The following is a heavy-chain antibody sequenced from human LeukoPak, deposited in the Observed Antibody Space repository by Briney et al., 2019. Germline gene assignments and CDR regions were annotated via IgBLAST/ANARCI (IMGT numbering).Heavy chain of an antibody. D-gene: IGHD6-19*01. Sequence: GGSLRLSCAASGFTFSSSAMTWVRQAPGKGLEWVSGISWNSGSIGYADSVKGRFTISRDNAKNSLYLQMNSLRAEDTALYYCAHIAVAGTFLDYWGQGTLLTVSS. CDR1: GFTFSSSA. J-gene: IGHJ4*02. CDR3: AHIAVAGTFLDY. CDR2: ISWNSGSI. V-gene: IGHV3-9*01.